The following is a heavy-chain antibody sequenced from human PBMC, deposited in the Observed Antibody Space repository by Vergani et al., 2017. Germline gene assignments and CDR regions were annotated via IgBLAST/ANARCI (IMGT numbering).Heavy chain of an antibody. V-gene: IGHV3-23*01. J-gene: IGHJ2*01. CDR2: ISGSGGST. CDR3: AKVNNYYDSSGYYFTYWYFDL. Sequence: EVQLLESGGGLVQPGGSLRLSCAASGFTFSSYAMSWVRQAPGKGLEWVSAISGSGGSTYYAYSVKGRFTISRDNSKNTLYLQMNSLRAEDTAVYYCAKVNNYYDSSGYYFTYWYFDLWGRGTLVTVSS. CDR1: GFTFSSYA. D-gene: IGHD3-22*01.